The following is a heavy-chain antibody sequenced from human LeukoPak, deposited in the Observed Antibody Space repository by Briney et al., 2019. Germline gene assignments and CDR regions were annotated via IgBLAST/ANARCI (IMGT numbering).Heavy chain of an antibody. CDR1: GYTFTSYG. Sequence: ASVKVSCKASGYTFTSYGISWVRQAPGQGLEWMGWISAYNGNTNYAQKLQGRVTMTTDTSTSTAYMELRSLRSDDTAVYYCARDPVTGTTSFYDYYMDVWGKGTTVTVSS. D-gene: IGHD1-7*01. CDR3: ARDPVTGTTSFYDYYMDV. J-gene: IGHJ6*03. CDR2: ISAYNGNT. V-gene: IGHV1-18*01.